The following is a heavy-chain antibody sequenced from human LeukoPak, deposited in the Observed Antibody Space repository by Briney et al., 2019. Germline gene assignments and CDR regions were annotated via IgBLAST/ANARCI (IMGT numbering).Heavy chain of an antibody. Sequence: PGGSLRLSCAASGFTFSHYAMRWVRQAPGKGLEWLSETGGGGDGAYHADSVKGRFTISRDNSKNTLYLQMNSLRAEDTAVYYCTTSWPKVREGDQWGQGTLVTVSS. CDR3: TTSWPKVREGDQ. CDR1: GFTFSHYA. CDR2: TGGGGDGA. D-gene: IGHD3-10*01. J-gene: IGHJ4*02. V-gene: IGHV3-23*01.